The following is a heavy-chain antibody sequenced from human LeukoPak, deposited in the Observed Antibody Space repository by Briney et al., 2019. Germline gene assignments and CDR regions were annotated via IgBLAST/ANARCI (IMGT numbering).Heavy chain of an antibody. CDR1: GFTFSSFW. CDR3: VRDYVWGTFHPDY. D-gene: IGHD3-16*01. V-gene: IGHV3-7*01. CDR2: IKTDGSER. J-gene: IGHJ4*02. Sequence: AGGSLRLPCAASGFTFSSFWMSWFRQTPGMGLEWVGNIKTDGSERYYVDSVKGRFTISRDNTKNSLFLQMNSLRAEDTAVYYCVRDYVWGTFHPDYWGQGTLVTVTS.